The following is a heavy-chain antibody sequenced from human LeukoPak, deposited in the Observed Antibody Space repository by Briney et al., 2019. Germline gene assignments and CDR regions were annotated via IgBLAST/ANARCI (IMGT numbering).Heavy chain of an antibody. Sequence: SETLSLTCTVSGGSISSYYWSWIRQPAGKGLEWIGRIYTSGSTNYNPSLKSRVTMSVDTSKNQFSLELSSVTAADTAVYYCARGRYYGSGSYYFRDYYYMDVWGKGTTVTVSS. J-gene: IGHJ6*03. D-gene: IGHD3-10*01. V-gene: IGHV4-4*07. CDR3: ARGRYYGSGSYYFRDYYYMDV. CDR1: GGSISSYY. CDR2: IYTSGST.